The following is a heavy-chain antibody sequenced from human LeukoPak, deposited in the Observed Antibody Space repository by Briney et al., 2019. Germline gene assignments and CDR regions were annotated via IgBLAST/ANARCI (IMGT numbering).Heavy chain of an antibody. Sequence: SVKVSCKASGGTFSSYAISWVRQAPGQGLEWMGRIIPILGIANYAQKSQGRVTITADKSTSTVYMELSSLRSEGTAVYYCARAKADYGDYVFHYWGQGTLVTVSS. CDR1: GGTFSSYA. CDR2: IIPILGIA. V-gene: IGHV1-69*04. D-gene: IGHD4-17*01. CDR3: ARAKADYGDYVFHY. J-gene: IGHJ4*02.